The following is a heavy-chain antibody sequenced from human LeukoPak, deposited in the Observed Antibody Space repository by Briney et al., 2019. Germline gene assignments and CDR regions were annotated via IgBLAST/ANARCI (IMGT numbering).Heavy chain of an antibody. CDR3: ARDRGNYFDY. D-gene: IGHD6-13*01. V-gene: IGHV4-59*01. CDR1: GGSISSYY. CDR2: ISYSGTT. Sequence: KPSETLSLTCTVSGGSISSYYWSWIRQPPGKGPEWIGYISYSGTTNYNPSLKSRVTISVAPSKNQFSLKLRSVTAPDTAVYYCARDRGNYFDYWGQGTLVTVSS. J-gene: IGHJ4*02.